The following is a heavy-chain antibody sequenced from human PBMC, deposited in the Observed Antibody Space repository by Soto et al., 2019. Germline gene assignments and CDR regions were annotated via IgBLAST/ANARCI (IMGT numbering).Heavy chain of an antibody. CDR2: IIPIFGTA. CDR3: AREPRRRGSSWYGIYYYGMDV. Sequence: QVQLVQSGAEVKKPGSSVKVSCKASGGTFSSYAISWVRQAPGQGLEWMGGIIPIFGTANYAQKFQGRVTITADESTSTAYMELSSLRSEDTDVYYCAREPRRRGSSWYGIYYYGMDVWGQGTTVTVSS. J-gene: IGHJ6*02. CDR1: GGTFSSYA. V-gene: IGHV1-69*01. D-gene: IGHD6-13*01.